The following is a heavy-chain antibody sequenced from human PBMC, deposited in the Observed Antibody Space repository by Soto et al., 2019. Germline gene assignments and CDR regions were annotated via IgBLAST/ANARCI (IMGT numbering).Heavy chain of an antibody. CDR1: DFTFSIYS. J-gene: IGHJ4*02. D-gene: IGHD3-22*01. V-gene: IGHV3-7*03. Sequence: PRGSLLLSCASSDFTFSIYSMSWVRQAPGRGLDWVANIKQDGSEKYYVDSVKGRFTISRDNAKNSLYLQMNSLRAEDTAVYYCARDGAPYYYDRSGYSYWGQGTLVTVSS. CDR2: IKQDGSEK. CDR3: ARDGAPYYYDRSGYSY.